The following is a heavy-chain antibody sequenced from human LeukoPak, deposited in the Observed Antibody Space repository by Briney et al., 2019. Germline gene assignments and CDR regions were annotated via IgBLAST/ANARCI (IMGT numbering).Heavy chain of an antibody. CDR3: ARGLGRTAMVTRGGVRFDY. V-gene: IGHV1-8*01. CDR2: RNPNSGNT. D-gene: IGHD5-18*01. J-gene: IGHJ4*02. Sequence: ASVKVSCKASVYTFTSYDINWVRQATGQGLEWMGWRNPNSGNTGYAQNFQGRITMTRNTSISTAYMELSSLKSEDTAVYYCARGLGRTAMVTRGGVRFDYWGQGTLVTVSS. CDR1: VYTFTSYD.